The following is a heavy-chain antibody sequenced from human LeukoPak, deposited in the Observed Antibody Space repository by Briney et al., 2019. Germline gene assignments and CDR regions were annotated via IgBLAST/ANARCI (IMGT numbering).Heavy chain of an antibody. J-gene: IGHJ4*02. D-gene: IGHD2-15*01. CDR3: ARARYCSGGSCYAFDY. V-gene: IGHV3-11*06. CDR2: ISSSSSYI. Sequence: GGSLRLSCAASGFTFSDYYMSWIRQAPGKGLEWVSSISSSSSYIYYADSVKGRFTISRDNAKNSLYLQMNSLRAEDTAVYYCARARYCSGGSCYAFDYWGQGTLVTVSS. CDR1: GFTFSDYY.